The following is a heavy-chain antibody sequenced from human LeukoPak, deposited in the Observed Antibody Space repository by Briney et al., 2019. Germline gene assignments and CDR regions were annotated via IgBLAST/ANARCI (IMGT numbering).Heavy chain of an antibody. CDR1: GFTFSSYA. Sequence: GGSLRLSCATSGFTFSSYAMNWVRQAPGKGLEWVSAISGSDDSPYYADSVKGRFTISRDKSKNTLYLQMHSLRAEDTAVYYCTTDGVGVEGATYDNWGQGTLVSVSS. D-gene: IGHD1-26*01. CDR2: ISGSDDSP. V-gene: IGHV3-23*01. J-gene: IGHJ4*02. CDR3: TTDGVGVEGATYDN.